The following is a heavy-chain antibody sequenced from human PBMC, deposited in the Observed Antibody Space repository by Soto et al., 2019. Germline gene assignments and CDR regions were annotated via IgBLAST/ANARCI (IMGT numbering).Heavy chain of an antibody. Sequence: GGSLRLSCAASGFTLSTYGVHWVRQAPGKGLEWVALTSYDGNDKYYLESVKGRFTVSRDNSKNMLYLEMNSLRADDTAVYYCAKSGRSQVGYYYDYYGMDVWGQGTTVTVSS. D-gene: IGHD3-10*01. J-gene: IGHJ6*02. CDR3: AKSGRSQVGYYYDYYGMDV. CDR1: GFTLSTYG. V-gene: IGHV3-30*18. CDR2: TSYDGNDK.